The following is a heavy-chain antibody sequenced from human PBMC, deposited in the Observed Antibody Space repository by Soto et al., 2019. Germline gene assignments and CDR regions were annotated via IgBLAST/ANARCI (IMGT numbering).Heavy chain of an antibody. V-gene: IGHV3-74*01. CDR2: IDSDGGST. D-gene: IGHD1-7*01. Sequence: GGSLRLSCAASGCTFSKYWMHWVRQAPGKGLLWVSRIDSDGGSTFYEGSVKGRFTISRDNAKNTLFLQMNSLSAEDTAVYYFARGAIYGANYLHWFDPWGQGTPVNVPS. CDR1: GCTFSKYW. CDR3: ARGAIYGANYLHWFDP. J-gene: IGHJ5*02.